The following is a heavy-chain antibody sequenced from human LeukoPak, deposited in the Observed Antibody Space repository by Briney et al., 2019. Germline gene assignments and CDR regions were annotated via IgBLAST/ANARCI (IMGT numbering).Heavy chain of an antibody. V-gene: IGHV4-59*01. J-gene: IGHJ6*03. D-gene: IGHD1-20*01. CDR2: IRYSGST. CDR1: GGSISNYY. Sequence: PSETLSLTCTVTGGSISNYYWSWIRQPPGKGLEWIGHIRYSGSTNYNPSLKSRVTISVDTSKNQFSLKLSSVTAADTAVYYCARERITGKFYYYYMDVWGKGTTVTVSS. CDR3: ARERITGKFYYYYMDV.